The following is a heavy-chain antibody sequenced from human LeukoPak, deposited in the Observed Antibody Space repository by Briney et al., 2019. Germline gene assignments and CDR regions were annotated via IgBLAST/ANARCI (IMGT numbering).Heavy chain of an antibody. D-gene: IGHD2-2*01. V-gene: IGHV1-2*02. CDR2: INPNSGGT. CDR1: GCTFTGYY. J-gene: IGHJ6*03. Sequence: ASVKVSCKASGCTFTGYYIHWVRQAPGQGLEWMGWINPNSGGTNYAQKFQGRVTMTRDTSISTAYMELSRLTSDDTAVYYCERGCQYQLLIFLYYYMDVWGKGTTVTISS. CDR3: ERGCQYQLLIFLYYYMDV.